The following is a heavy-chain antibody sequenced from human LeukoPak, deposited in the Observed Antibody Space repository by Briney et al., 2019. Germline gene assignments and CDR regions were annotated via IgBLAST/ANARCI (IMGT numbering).Heavy chain of an antibody. CDR3: AKVAGDRMDY. CDR2: IGSNTGKT. CDR1: GYTFATYG. V-gene: IGHV1-18*01. D-gene: IGHD6-13*01. J-gene: IGHJ4*02. Sequence: ASVKVSCKASGYTFATYGFCWVRQAPGHGLEWMGWIGSNTGKTDYAQKFQGRVTLTTDTSTSTAYMELRSLRPDDTALYYCAKVAGDRMDYWGQGTLLTVSS.